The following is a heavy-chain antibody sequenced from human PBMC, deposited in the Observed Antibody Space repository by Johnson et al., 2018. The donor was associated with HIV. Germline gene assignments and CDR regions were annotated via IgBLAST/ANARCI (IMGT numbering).Heavy chain of an antibody. CDR1: GFTFSSYA. D-gene: IGHD2-15*01. V-gene: IGHV3-30*04. Sequence: QVQLVESGGGVVQPGRSLRLSCAASGFTFSSYAMHWVRQAPGKGLEWVAVISYDGSNKYYADSVKGRFTISRDNSKNTLYLQMNSLRAEDTAVYYCAKDDNLGVWYSDAFDIWGQGTMVTVSS. CDR2: ISYDGSNK. CDR3: AKDDNLGVWYSDAFDI. J-gene: IGHJ3*02.